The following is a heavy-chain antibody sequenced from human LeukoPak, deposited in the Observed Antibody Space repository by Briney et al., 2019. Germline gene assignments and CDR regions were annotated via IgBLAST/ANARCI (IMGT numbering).Heavy chain of an antibody. D-gene: IGHD3-22*01. CDR2: IRYDGSNK. CDR3: GKDSSVYYYDSRSLDY. J-gene: IGHJ4*02. Sequence: GGSLRLSCAVSGFTFRSYGMHWVRQAPGKGLEWVAFIRYDGSNKYYGDSVKGRFTISRDNSKNTLYLQMNSLRAEDTAVYYCGKDSSVYYYDSRSLDYWGQGTLVTVSS. CDR1: GFTFRSYG. V-gene: IGHV3-30*02.